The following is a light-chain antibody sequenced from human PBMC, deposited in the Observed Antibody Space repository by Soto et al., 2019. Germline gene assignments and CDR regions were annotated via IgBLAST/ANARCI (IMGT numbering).Light chain of an antibody. CDR1: QSVDSAY. CDR3: QQHVRSPRT. J-gene: IGKJ2*01. Sequence: EIVLTQSPGTLSLSPGESATLSCRASQSVDSAYLGWYQHKPGQAPRLLISATSRMATGTPDRFSGRGSGTDFTPTISRLEPEDFAVYYWQQHVRSPRTFGQGTKVELK. CDR2: ATS. V-gene: IGKV3-20*01.